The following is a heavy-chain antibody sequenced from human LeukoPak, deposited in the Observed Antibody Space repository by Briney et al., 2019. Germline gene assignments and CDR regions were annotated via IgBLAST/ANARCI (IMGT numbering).Heavy chain of an antibody. Sequence: GGSLRLSCAASGFTFSNTWMTWVRQAPGKGLEWVANIKPDGSEGYYLDSLKGRFTISRDNAKNSLYLEMTNLRVEDTAVYYCARSGGYGWDYWGQGALVTVSS. CDR1: GFTFSNTW. J-gene: IGHJ4*02. V-gene: IGHV3-7*01. CDR2: IKPDGSEG. D-gene: IGHD5-12*01. CDR3: ARSGGYGWDY.